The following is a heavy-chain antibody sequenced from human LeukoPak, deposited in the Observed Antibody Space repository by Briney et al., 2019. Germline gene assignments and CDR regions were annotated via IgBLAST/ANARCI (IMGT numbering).Heavy chain of an antibody. CDR3: ARLGSWYRRDDY. CDR2: INSDGSST. D-gene: IGHD6-13*01. J-gene: IGHJ4*02. Sequence: GGSLRLSCAASGFTFGSYWMHWVRQAPGKGLVWVSRINSDGSSTSYADSVKGRFTISRDNAKNTLYLQMNSLRAEDTAVYYCARLGSWYRRDDYWGQGTLVTVSS. V-gene: IGHV3-74*01. CDR1: GFTFGSYW.